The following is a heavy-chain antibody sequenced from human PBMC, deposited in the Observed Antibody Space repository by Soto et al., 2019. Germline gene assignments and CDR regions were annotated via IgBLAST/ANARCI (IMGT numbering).Heavy chain of an antibody. CDR3: ARYSGSYRRAFDI. D-gene: IGHD1-26*01. J-gene: IGHJ3*02. V-gene: IGHV3-72*01. Sequence: PGGSLRISCAVSGFTFSDYYMDWVRQAPGKGLEWVGLSRNKANSYSIEYAASVKDRFTISRDDSKNSLYLQMNSLKTEDTAVYYCARYSGSYRRAFDIWGQGTMVTVSS. CDR1: GFTFSDYY. CDR2: SRNKANSYSI.